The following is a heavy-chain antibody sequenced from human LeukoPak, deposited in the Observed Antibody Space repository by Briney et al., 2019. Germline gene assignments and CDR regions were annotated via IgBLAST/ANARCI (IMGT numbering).Heavy chain of an antibody. CDR1: GGSISSRTYY. D-gene: IGHD3-16*02. CDR2: IYYSGSS. CDR3: ARDPRGYDYIWGSYHYNYFDY. J-gene: IGHJ4*02. V-gene: IGHV4-39*07. Sequence: SETLSLTCTVSGGSISSRTYYWGWIRQPPGKGLEWIGSIYYSGSSYYNPSLKSRVTISVDTSKNQFSLKLSSVTAADTAVYYCARDPRGYDYIWGSYHYNYFDYWGQGTLVTVSS.